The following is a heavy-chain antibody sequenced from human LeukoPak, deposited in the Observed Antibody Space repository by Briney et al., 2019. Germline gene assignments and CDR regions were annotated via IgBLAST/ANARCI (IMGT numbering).Heavy chain of an antibody. D-gene: IGHD1-26*01. CDR2: IKQDGSEK. CDR1: GLTLSNYW. J-gene: IGHJ4*02. V-gene: IGHV3-7*03. CDR3: AARSSGNPYF. Sequence: GGSLRLSCTASGLTLSNYWMIWVRQAPGKGLQWVAKIKQDGSEKYYVDSVKGRFTISRDNAENSLYLQMNSLRVGDTAVYYCAARSSGNPYFWGQGTLVTVSS.